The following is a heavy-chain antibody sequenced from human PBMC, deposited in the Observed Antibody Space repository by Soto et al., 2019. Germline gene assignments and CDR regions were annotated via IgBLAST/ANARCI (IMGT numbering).Heavy chain of an antibody. CDR3: AHGRGGGDWNDGDFDF. CDR1: GFTLTARPVG. CDR2: IYWDDDK. D-gene: IGHD1-1*01. Sequence: QITLKESGPTLMNPTETLTLTCTFSGFTLTARPVGVGWIRQPPGQALECLALIYWDDDKRYSPSLRSRLAITKDTSKNQVVLTLTNVDPMDTATYYFAHGRGGGDWNDGDFDFWGQGTPVTVSS. J-gene: IGHJ4*02. V-gene: IGHV2-5*02.